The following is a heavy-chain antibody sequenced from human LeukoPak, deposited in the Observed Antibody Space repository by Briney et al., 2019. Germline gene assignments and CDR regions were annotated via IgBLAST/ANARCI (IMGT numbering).Heavy chain of an antibody. CDR1: GYTFTSYY. Sequence: GASVKVSCKASGYTFTSYYIHWVRQAPGQGLEWMGWINPNSGGTNTAQKFQGRVTMTRDTSLNTAYMELRRLRSDDTAVYYCGRVNNYYDSSGYLYYFDNWGQGTLVTVSS. J-gene: IGHJ4*02. CDR3: GRVNNYYDSSGYLYYFDN. CDR2: INPNSGGT. D-gene: IGHD3-22*01. V-gene: IGHV1-2*02.